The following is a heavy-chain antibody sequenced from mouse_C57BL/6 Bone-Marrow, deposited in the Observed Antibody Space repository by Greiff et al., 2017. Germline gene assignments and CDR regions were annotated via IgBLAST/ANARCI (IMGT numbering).Heavy chain of an antibody. Sequence: EVKLVESGGGLVKPGGSLKLSCAASGFTFSSYAMSWVRQTPEKRLEWVASISSGGSTYYPDSVKGRFTISGDNARNILYLQMSSLRSEDTAMYYCARGAATGDYWGQGTTLTVSS. CDR2: ISSGGST. V-gene: IGHV5-6-5*01. J-gene: IGHJ2*01. CDR3: ARGAATGDY. CDR1: GFTFSSYA. D-gene: IGHD1-2*01.